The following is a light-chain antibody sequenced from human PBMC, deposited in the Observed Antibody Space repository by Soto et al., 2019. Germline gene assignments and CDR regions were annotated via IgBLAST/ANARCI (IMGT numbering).Light chain of an antibody. CDR2: GAS. V-gene: IGKV3-15*01. CDR3: QQYNNWPRT. CDR1: HSISTN. Sequence: EIVMTQSPATLSLSPGESAILPCSASHSISTNLAWYQQKPGQAPRLLIYGASTRATGIPARFSGSGSETEFNLTISRLQSEEFAVYECQQYNNWPRTVGQGTQLEIK. J-gene: IGKJ1*01.